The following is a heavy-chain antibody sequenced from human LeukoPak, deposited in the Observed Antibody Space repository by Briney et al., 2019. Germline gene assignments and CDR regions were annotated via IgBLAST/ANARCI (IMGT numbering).Heavy chain of an antibody. CDR3: ARLPSVWGSPYYLDY. V-gene: IGHV4-59*08. CDR1: GGSISSYY. D-gene: IGHD3-16*01. J-gene: IGHJ4*02. Sequence: PSETLSLTCTVSGGSISSYYWSWIRQPPGKGLEWIGYIYYSGSTNYNPSLKSRVTISVDTSKNQFSLKLSSVTAADTAVYYCARLPSVWGSPYYLDYWGQGTLVTVSS. CDR2: IYYSGST.